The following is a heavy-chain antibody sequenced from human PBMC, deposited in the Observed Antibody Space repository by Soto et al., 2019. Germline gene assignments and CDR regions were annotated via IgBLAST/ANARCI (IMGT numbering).Heavy chain of an antibody. J-gene: IGHJ5*02. Sequence: QVQLQESGPGLVKASQTLSLTCTVSGGSISSNGQYWNWIRQHPGKGLEWIGSIFNSWNTNYNPFHKRRVTMSVDTSKKQLPRKLSSVTGADTAVYSCARGVAGTPLPGSSWFDPWGQGTQVIVSS. CDR1: GGSISSNGQY. CDR3: ARGVAGTPLPGSSWFDP. CDR2: IFNSWNT. V-gene: IGHV4-31*03. D-gene: IGHD2-15*01.